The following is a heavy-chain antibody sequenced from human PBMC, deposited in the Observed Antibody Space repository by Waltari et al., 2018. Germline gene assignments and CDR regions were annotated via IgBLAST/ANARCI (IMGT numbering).Heavy chain of an antibody. CDR3: ARYGQGGNYFDS. CDR1: GGTVSRYV. D-gene: IGHD1-1*01. V-gene: IGHV1-69*12. J-gene: IGHJ4*02. CDR2: VIPMFGTT. Sequence: QVQLVQSGAEVTKPGSSVKVVCTASGGTVSRYVMSWVRQAPGKGLEWMGGVIPMFGTTNYAQKFQVRVTITADESTSTAYMELSSLRSEDTAVYFCARYGQGGNYFDSWGQGTLVTVSS.